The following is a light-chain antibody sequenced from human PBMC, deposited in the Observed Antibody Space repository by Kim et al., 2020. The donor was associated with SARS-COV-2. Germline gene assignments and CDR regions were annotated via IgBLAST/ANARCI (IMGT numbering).Light chain of an antibody. CDR2: DAS. CDR3: QQRNSWPPAVT. V-gene: IGKV3-11*01. Sequence: HGERATRSCRASQNIDTYLAWYQQRPGQAPRLLVYDASNRATGVPDRFSGSGSGTDFTLTISSLEPEDFSIYYCQQRNSWPPAVTFGGGTKVDIK. CDR1: QNIDTY. J-gene: IGKJ4*01.